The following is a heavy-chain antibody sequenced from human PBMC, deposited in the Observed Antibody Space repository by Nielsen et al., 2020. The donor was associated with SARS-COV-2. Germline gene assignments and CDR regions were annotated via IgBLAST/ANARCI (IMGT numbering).Heavy chain of an antibody. V-gene: IGHV2-5*02. CDR3: AHTRHGYESSAYRVFDY. Sequence: SGPTLVKPTQTVTLTCSLLGFSIRTSGVGVGWIRQPPGKALEWLALIHCDDDKRYSPSLRSRLTITKDTSKNQVVLTLSNMDPVDTATYFCAHTRHGYESSAYRVFDYWGQGTLVTVSS. D-gene: IGHD3-22*01. CDR2: IHCDDDK. J-gene: IGHJ4*02. CDR1: GFSIRTSGVG.